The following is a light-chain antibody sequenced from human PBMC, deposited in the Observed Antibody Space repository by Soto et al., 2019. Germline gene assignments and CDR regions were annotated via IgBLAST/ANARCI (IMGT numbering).Light chain of an antibody. V-gene: IGKV1-5*01. Sequence: TQSPSTLSASVGDRVTITCRASQSISTWLAWYQQKPGKAPKLLIYDASSLRSGVPSRFSGSGSETEFTLTISSLQPDDFATYYCQQFNSYSPTFGQGTKVDIK. CDR2: DAS. CDR1: QSISTW. CDR3: QQFNSYSPT. J-gene: IGKJ1*01.